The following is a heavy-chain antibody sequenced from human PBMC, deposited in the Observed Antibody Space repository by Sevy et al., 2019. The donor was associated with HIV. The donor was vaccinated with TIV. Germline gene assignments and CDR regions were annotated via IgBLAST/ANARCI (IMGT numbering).Heavy chain of an antibody. CDR1: GYTFTSYA. Sequence: ASVKVSCKASGYTFTSYAMHWVRQAPGQRLEWMGWINAGNGKTKYSQRFQGRVTITRDTSAGTAYMELSSLRSEDTAVYYWARAGRYYDYVWGSYPDLDYWGQGTLVTAPQ. CDR3: ARAGRYYDYVWGSYPDLDY. V-gene: IGHV1-3*01. CDR2: INAGNGKT. D-gene: IGHD3-16*02. J-gene: IGHJ4*02.